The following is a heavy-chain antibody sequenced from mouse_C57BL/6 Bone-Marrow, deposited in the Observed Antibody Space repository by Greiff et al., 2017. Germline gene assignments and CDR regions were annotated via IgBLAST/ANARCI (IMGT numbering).Heavy chain of an antibody. Sequence: VQLQQSGAELAKPGASVKLSCKASGYTFTSYWMHWVKQRPGQGLEWIGYINPSSGYTKYNQKFKDKATLTADKSSSTAYMQLSSLTYEDSAVYYCARGIYYYGSSYGGGYFDVWGTGATVTVSS. CDR1: GYTFTSYW. CDR3: ARGIYYYGSSYGGGYFDV. D-gene: IGHD1-1*01. J-gene: IGHJ1*03. V-gene: IGHV1-7*01. CDR2: INPSSGYT.